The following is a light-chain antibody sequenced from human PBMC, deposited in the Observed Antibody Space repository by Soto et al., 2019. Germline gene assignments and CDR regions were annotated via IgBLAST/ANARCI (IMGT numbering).Light chain of an antibody. Sequence: QSALTQPASVTGSPGQSITISCTGPSGDFGDFDFVFWYQQYPGKAPKVMIYDVTHRPSGVSTRFSGSKSGNTASLTISGLQAEDEADYYCGSYVTTTSSYVFGTGTKVTVL. CDR2: DVT. J-gene: IGLJ1*01. CDR1: SGDFGDFDF. CDR3: GSYVTTTSSYV. V-gene: IGLV2-14*03.